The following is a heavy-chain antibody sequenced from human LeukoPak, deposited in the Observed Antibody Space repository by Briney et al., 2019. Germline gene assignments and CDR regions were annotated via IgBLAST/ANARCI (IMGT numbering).Heavy chain of an antibody. V-gene: IGHV5-51*01. CDR1: GYSFTSYW. CDR3: ARQTAMGRSGDY. Sequence: GESLKISCKASGYSFTSYWIGWVGQMPGKGLEWMGIIDPSDSETRYTPSFQGQVTISVDKPLTTADLQWNSLKASDTAMYYCARQTAMGRSGDYWGQGTLVTVSS. CDR2: IDPSDSET. D-gene: IGHD5-18*01. J-gene: IGHJ4*02.